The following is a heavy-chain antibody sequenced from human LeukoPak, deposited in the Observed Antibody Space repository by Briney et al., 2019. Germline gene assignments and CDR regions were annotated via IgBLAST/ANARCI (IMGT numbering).Heavy chain of an antibody. CDR3: ARVGIDYGDSDAFDI. D-gene: IGHD4-17*01. J-gene: IGHJ3*02. CDR2: ISSSSSSI. CDR1: GFTFSTYC. V-gene: IGHV3-48*01. Sequence: PGGSLRLSCAASGFTFSTYCMNWVRQAPGKGLEWLSYISSSSSSIYYSDSVRGRFTVSRDNARNSLYLQMNSLRAEDTAVYFCARVGIDYGDSDAFDIWGQGTMVTVSS.